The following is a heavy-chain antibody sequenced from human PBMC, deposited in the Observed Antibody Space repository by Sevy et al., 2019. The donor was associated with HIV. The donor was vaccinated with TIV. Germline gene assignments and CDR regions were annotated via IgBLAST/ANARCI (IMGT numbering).Heavy chain of an antibody. CDR2: IYRGENT. D-gene: IGHD3-22*01. CDR1: GFDVSSTY. J-gene: IGHJ3*02. V-gene: IGHV3-53*01. Sequence: GGSLRLSCAATGFDVSSTYMSWVRQGPGKGLEWVSIIYRGENTHYTDSVKGRFTNSRNNSKNTRFLQMNSLRAEDTALYYCARLSVYYYDSDGDDTTGNAFDIWGQGTMVTVSS. CDR3: ARLSVYYYDSDGDDTTGNAFDI.